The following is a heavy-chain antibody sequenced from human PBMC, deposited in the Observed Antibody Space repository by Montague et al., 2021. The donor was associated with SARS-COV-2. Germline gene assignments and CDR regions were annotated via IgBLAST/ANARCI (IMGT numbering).Heavy chain of an antibody. Sequence: SETLSLTCTVSGGSISSYYWSWIRQHPGKGLEWIGYIYHSGSTYYNPSLKSRVTISVDTSKNQFSLKLSSVTAADTAVYYCARGGTIFGVVTFPFDYWGQGTLVTVSS. J-gene: IGHJ4*02. CDR2: IYHSGST. D-gene: IGHD3-3*01. CDR1: GGSISSYY. V-gene: IGHV4-59*06. CDR3: ARGGTIFGVVTFPFDY.